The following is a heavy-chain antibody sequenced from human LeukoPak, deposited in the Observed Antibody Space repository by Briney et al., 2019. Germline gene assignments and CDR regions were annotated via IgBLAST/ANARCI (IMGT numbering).Heavy chain of an antibody. J-gene: IGHJ4*02. V-gene: IGHV4-59*08. CDR1: GASISSYY. D-gene: IGHD3-22*01. Sequence: PSETLSLTCSVSGASISSYYWSWVRQPPGKGLEWIAFIHYSGTTKNNPSLNSRVTISLDTSKNQFSLKVKSVTAADTAVYYCARLPITSGYYYEYYFDYWGQGTLVTVSS. CDR2: IHYSGTT. CDR3: ARLPITSGYYYEYYFDY.